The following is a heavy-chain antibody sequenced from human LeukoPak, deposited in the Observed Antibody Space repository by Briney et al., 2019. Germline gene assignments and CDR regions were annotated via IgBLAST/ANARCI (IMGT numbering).Heavy chain of an antibody. CDR3: ARDRGYDILTGYYTRFDY. D-gene: IGHD3-9*01. V-gene: IGHV4-4*02. J-gene: IGHJ4*02. Sequence: SGTLSLTCAVSGGSISSSNWWSWVRQPPGKGLEWIGEIYHSGSTNYNPSLKSRVTISVDKSKNQFSLKLSSVTAADTAVYYCARDRGYDILTGYYTRFDYWGQGTLVTVSS. CDR1: GGSISSSNW. CDR2: IYHSGST.